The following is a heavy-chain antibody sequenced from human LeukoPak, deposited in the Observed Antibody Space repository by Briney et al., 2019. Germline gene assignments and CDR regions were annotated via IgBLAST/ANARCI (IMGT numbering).Heavy chain of an antibody. V-gene: IGHV3-20*04. D-gene: IGHD3-10*01. Sequence: GGSLRLSCAASGFRFGDYGMSWVRHVPGKGLEWVSGTNWDGASTGYADSVKGRFTISRDNAKNTLYLQMNSLRAEDTAVYYCARDHRVRGVMGGFDTWGQGTLVTVSS. CDR3: ARDHRVRGVMGGFDT. CDR1: GFRFGDYG. CDR2: TNWDGAST. J-gene: IGHJ5*02.